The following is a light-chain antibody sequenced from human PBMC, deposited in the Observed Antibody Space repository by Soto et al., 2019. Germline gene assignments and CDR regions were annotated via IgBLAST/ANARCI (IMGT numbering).Light chain of an antibody. V-gene: IGKV3-15*01. CDR2: GAS. Sequence: EIVMTQSPATLSVSPGEGATLSCRASQSLSSNLAWYQQKPGQAPRLLIYGASTRATGIPARFSGSGSGTDFTLTISRLEPEDFAVYYCQQYGSSGTFGQGIKVE. J-gene: IGKJ1*01. CDR3: QQYGSSGT. CDR1: QSLSSN.